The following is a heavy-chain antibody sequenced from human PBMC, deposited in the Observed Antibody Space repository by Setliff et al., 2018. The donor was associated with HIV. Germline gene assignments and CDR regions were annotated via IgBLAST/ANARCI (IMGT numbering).Heavy chain of an antibody. V-gene: IGHV4-59*12. CDR3: AKISPRGYSDITTGRLTDPFDV. Sequence: WETLSLTCTVSDSAMDSYYWSWVRQSPWRGLEYIGYIYWTGKTDYNPSLKSRVTISLDTSGNQFSLKLNSVTGADTAVYYCAKISPRGYSDITTGRLTDPFDVWGPGTMVTVSS. J-gene: IGHJ3*01. CDR2: IYWTGKT. D-gene: IGHD3-9*01. CDR1: DSAMDSYY.